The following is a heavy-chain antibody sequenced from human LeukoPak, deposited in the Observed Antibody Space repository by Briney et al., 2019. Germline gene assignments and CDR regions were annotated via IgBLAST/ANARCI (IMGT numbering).Heavy chain of an antibody. CDR3: SRRGNDSCDN. V-gene: IGHV3-48*01. Sequence: GGSLRLSCAASGFRFITPSINWVRQAPGRGLEWVPYISCGSTVTMHYADSVKGRFTISRDNAKNLLYLQMNSRIVEDTTVYYCSRRGNDSCDNWGQGTMVTVSS. CDR1: GFRFITPS. CDR2: ISCGSTVTM. J-gene: IGHJ3*02.